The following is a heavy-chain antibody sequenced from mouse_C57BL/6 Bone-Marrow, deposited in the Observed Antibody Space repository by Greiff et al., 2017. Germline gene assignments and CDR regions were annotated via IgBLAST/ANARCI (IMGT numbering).Heavy chain of an antibody. CDR3: ARGGLFLDYASDY. CDR2: IYPGNGDT. D-gene: IGHD1-1*02. Sequence: LQQSGAELVRPGASVKMSCKASGYTFTSYNMHWVKQTPRQGLEWIGAIYPGNGDTSYNQKFKGKATLTVANSSSTAYMQLSSLTSEDSAVYFFARGGLFLDYASDYWGQGTSVTVSS. V-gene: IGHV1-12*01. CDR1: GYTFTSYN. J-gene: IGHJ4*01.